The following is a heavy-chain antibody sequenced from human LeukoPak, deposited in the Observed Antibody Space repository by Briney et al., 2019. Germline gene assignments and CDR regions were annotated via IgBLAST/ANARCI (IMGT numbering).Heavy chain of an antibody. V-gene: IGHV3-33*01. CDR1: GFTFSSYG. CDR3: ARGEDGYIDY. J-gene: IGHJ4*02. Sequence: GGSLRLSCAASGFTFSSYGMHWVRQAPGKGLEWVAVIWYDGSNKYYAVSVKGRFTISRDNSKNTLYLQMNSLRAEDTAAYYCARGEDGYIDYWGQGTLVTVSS. CDR2: IWYDGSNK.